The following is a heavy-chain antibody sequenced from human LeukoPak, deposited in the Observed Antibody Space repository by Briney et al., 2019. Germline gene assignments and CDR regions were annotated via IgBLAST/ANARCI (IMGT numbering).Heavy chain of an antibody. Sequence: SETLSLTCTVSAGSSSGSNYYWDWIRQPPGKGLEWIGSVYQSGSTYYNPPLKSRVTISGDTSKNQFSLKLSSVTAADTAVYFCATGGGLAVSHIWGQGTLVTVSS. CDR1: AGSSSGSNYY. V-gene: IGHV4-39*01. D-gene: IGHD5/OR15-5a*01. CDR3: ATGGGLAVSHI. J-gene: IGHJ4*02. CDR2: VYQSGST.